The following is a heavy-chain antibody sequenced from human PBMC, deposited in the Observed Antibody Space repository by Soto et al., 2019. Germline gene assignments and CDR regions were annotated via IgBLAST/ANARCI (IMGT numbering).Heavy chain of an antibody. CDR2: IWSDGNKE. CDR3: VRDRNGGWFHMDV. V-gene: IGHV3-33*01. J-gene: IGHJ6*02. Sequence: QVQLVESGGGVVQPGRSLRLSCVGSGFPFWHYGMHGVRQAPGKGLEWVAVIWSDGNKESYADSGKGRFAISRDNSKDTLYLEMNSLRVEDTDVYFCVRDRNGGWFHMDVWGQGTTVSVSS. CDR1: GFPFWHYG. D-gene: IGHD6-19*01.